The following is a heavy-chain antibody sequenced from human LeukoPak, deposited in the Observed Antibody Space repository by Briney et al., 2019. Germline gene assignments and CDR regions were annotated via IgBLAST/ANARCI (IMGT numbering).Heavy chain of an antibody. V-gene: IGHV3-23*01. CDR1: GFTFSSYS. D-gene: IGHD3-3*01. Sequence: GGSLRLSCAASGFTFSSYSMSWVRQAPGKGLEWVSAISGSGGSTYYADSVKGRFTISRDNSKNTLYLQMNSLRAEDTAVYYCARAASRFLEWLELDYWGQGTLVTVSS. CDR3: ARAASRFLEWLELDY. CDR2: ISGSGGST. J-gene: IGHJ4*02.